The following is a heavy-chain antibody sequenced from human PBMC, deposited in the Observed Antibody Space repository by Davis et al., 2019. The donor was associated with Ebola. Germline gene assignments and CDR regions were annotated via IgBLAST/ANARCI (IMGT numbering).Heavy chain of an antibody. CDR2: IYSGNST. V-gene: IGHV3-53*01. CDR3: ARASGDY. D-gene: IGHD3-10*01. CDR1: GFTVSSNY. Sequence: GESLKISCAASGFTVSSNYMTWVRQAPGKGLEWVSVIYSGNSTYYADSVKGRFTISRDNSKNTLYLQMNSLRVEDTAVYYCARASGDYWGQGTLVTVSS. J-gene: IGHJ4*02.